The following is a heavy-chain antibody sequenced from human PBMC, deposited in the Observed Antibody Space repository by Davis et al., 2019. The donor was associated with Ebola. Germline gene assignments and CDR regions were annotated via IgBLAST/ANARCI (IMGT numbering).Heavy chain of an antibody. V-gene: IGHV3-30*18. CDR1: GFTFSSYG. Sequence: GESLKISCAASGFTFSSYGMHWVRQAPGKGLEWVAVISYDGSNKYYADSVKGRFTISRDNSKNTLYLQMNSLRAEDTAVYYCAKSLDCSGGSCEDYWGQGTLVTVSS. J-gene: IGHJ4*02. CDR3: AKSLDCSGGSCEDY. D-gene: IGHD2-15*01. CDR2: ISYDGSNK.